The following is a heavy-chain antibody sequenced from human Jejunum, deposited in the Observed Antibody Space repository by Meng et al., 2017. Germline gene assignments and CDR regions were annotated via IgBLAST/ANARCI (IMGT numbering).Heavy chain of an antibody. CDR3: TTVGEAQY. V-gene: IGHV3-15*01. J-gene: IGHJ1*01. CDR1: GLTFNNAW. Sequence: EVQRVESGGGLGKPGGSRRLSCAASGLTFNNAWMGWVRQAPGKGLEWVGRIKSKTDGETTDYAAPVKGRFTISRDDSQNTLYLQMNTLKTEDTAVYYCTTVGEAQYWGQGTLVTVSS. CDR2: IKSKTDGETT. D-gene: IGHD3-10*01.